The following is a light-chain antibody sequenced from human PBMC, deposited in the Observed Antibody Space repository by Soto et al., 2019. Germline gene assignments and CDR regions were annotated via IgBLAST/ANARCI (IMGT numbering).Light chain of an antibody. J-gene: IGLJ3*02. Sequence: QSVLTQPPSTSGTPGQRVAISCSGTSSNIGSHTVNWYQQLPGTAPKLLIYCDDQLPTGIPDRFSGSKSGTSASLALSGLLSEDGVYYYCASWDDRLNGPVFGGGTKLTVL. CDR1: SSNIGSHT. CDR2: CDD. CDR3: ASWDDRLNGPV. V-gene: IGLV1-44*01.